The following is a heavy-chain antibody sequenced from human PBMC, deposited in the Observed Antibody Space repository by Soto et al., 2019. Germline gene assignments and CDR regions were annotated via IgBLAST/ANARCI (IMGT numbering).Heavy chain of an antibody. CDR3: ARDEMGYCSGGSCYTPGGLDV. CDR2: TWHDGSNK. CDR1: GFMFINFC. Sequence: PGGSLRLSCTASGFMFINFCMHWVRQAPGKGREWVAVTWHDGSNKYFAESVKGRFTMSRDNAKDTLYLQMNSLRVEDTAVYYCARDEMGYCSGGSCYTPGGLDVWGLGTTVTVSS. J-gene: IGHJ6*02. V-gene: IGHV3-33*08. D-gene: IGHD2-15*01.